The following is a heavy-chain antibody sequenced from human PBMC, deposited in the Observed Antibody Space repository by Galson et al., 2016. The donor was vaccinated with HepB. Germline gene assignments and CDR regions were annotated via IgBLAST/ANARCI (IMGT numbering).Heavy chain of an antibody. CDR3: ARGGVPYGMDV. V-gene: IGHV3-7*03. Sequence: SLRLSCAASGFSFSTSWMNWVRQSPGKGLEWVANMKEEGSEVYYMDSVRGRLTISRDNAKNSLYLQINNLRVEDTAVYYCARGGVPYGMDVWGQGTTVTVSS. CDR2: MKEEGSEV. D-gene: IGHD3-10*01. J-gene: IGHJ6*02. CDR1: GFSFSTSW.